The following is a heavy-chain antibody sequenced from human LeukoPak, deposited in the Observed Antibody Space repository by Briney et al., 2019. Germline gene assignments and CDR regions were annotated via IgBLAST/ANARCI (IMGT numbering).Heavy chain of an antibody. V-gene: IGHV3-21*01. Sequence: GGSLRLSCVASGFTFSSYSMNWVRQAPGKGLEWVSCISSTSRYIYYADSVKGRFTISRDNAKNSVYLQMNSLRAEDTAVYYCARGATMVRGVITDYWGQGTLVTVSS. CDR2: ISSTSRYI. CDR1: GFTFSSYS. D-gene: IGHD3-10*01. J-gene: IGHJ4*02. CDR3: ARGATMVRGVITDY.